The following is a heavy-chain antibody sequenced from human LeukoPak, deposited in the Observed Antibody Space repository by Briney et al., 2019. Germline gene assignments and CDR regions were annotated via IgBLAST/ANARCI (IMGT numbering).Heavy chain of an antibody. CDR2: IYYSGST. D-gene: IGHD6-19*01. CDR3: ASVEGGSGWYYFDY. Sequence: PSETLSLTCTVSGDSISSYSWSWIRQPPGKGLEWIGYIYYSGSTNYNPSLKSRVTISVDTSKNHFSLKLSSVTAADTAVYYCASVEGGSGWYYFDYWGQGTLVTVSS. CDR1: GDSISSYS. J-gene: IGHJ4*02. V-gene: IGHV4-59*01.